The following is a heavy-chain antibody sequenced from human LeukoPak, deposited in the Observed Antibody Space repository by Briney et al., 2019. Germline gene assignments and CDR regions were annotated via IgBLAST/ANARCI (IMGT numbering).Heavy chain of an antibody. V-gene: IGHV3-30*18. CDR2: ISYDGSNK. CDR1: GFTFSSYG. Sequence: GGSLRLSCAASGFTFSSYGMHWVRQAPGKGLEWVAVISYDGSNKYYADSVKGRFTISRDNSKNTLYLQMNSLRAEDTAVYYCAKTVVVAALDYWGQGTLVTLSS. CDR3: AKTVVVAALDY. J-gene: IGHJ4*02. D-gene: IGHD2-15*01.